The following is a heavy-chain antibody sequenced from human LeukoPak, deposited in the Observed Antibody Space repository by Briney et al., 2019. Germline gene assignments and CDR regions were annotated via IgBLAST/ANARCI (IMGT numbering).Heavy chain of an antibody. V-gene: IGHV3-30-3*01. D-gene: IGHD3-22*01. CDR1: GFSFSDYA. CDR3: ARENYYDDSGYHYLGAFDI. J-gene: IGHJ3*02. Sequence: PGGSLTLSCAASGFSFSDYAIHWIRQAPGKGLDWVAVISYDGSNKYYADSVRGRFTISRDNSKNTLYLQMNSLRVEDTAVYYCARENYYDDSGYHYLGAFDIWGQGTMVAVSS. CDR2: ISYDGSNK.